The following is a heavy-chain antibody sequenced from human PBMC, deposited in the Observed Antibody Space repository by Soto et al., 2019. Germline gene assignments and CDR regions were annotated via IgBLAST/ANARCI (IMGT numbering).Heavy chain of an antibody. J-gene: IGHJ3*02. D-gene: IGHD3-22*01. CDR1: GGSISSGDYY. CDR3: ARGPYYYDSSGPSDAFDI. Sequence: KSSETLSLTCTVSGGSISSGDYYWSWIRQPPGKGLEWIGYIYYSGSTYYNPSLKSRVTISVDTSKNQFSLKLSSVTAADTAVYYCARGPYYYDSSGPSDAFDIWGQGTMVTVSS. CDR2: IYYSGST. V-gene: IGHV4-30-4*01.